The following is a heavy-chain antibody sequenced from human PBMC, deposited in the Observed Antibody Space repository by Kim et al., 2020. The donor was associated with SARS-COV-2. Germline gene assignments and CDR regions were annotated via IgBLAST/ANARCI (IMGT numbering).Heavy chain of an antibody. D-gene: IGHD2-2*01. CDR3: ARVSCSSTSCYEDY. V-gene: IGHV4-34*01. Sequence: NQSLKSRVTISVDTSKIQFSLKLSSVAAAATAVYYCARVSCSSTSCYEDYWGQGTLVTVSS. J-gene: IGHJ4*02.